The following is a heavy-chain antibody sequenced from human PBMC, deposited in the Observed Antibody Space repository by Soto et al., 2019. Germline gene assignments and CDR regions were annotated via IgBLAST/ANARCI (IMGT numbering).Heavy chain of an antibody. CDR3: ARWEYYGSGSYYYYGMDV. Sequence: PAETLCLTCSVYGGSFSGYYWSWIRQPPGKGLEWIGEINHSGSTNYNPSLKSRVTISVDTSKNQFSLKLSSVTAADTAVYYCARWEYYGSGSYYYYGMDVWGQGTTVTVSS. V-gene: IGHV4-34*01. D-gene: IGHD3-10*01. J-gene: IGHJ6*02. CDR2: INHSGST. CDR1: GGSFSGYY.